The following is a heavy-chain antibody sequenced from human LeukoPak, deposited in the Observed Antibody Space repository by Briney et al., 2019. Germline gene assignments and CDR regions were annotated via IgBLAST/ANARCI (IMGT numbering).Heavy chain of an antibody. CDR3: AGDPRGYGSPSDAFDI. V-gene: IGHV1-2*02. J-gene: IGHJ3*02. D-gene: IGHD3-10*01. CDR2: INPNSGGT. CDR1: GYTFTGYY. Sequence: ASVKVSCKASGYTFTGYYMHWVRQAPGQGPEWMGWINPNSGGTNYAQKFQGRVTMTRDTSISTAYMELSRLRSDDTAVYYCAGDPRGYGSPSDAFDIWGQGTMVTVSS.